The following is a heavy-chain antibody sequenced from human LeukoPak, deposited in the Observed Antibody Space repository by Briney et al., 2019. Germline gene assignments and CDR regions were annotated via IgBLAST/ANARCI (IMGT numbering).Heavy chain of an antibody. D-gene: IGHD6-13*01. Sequence: GGSLRLSCAASGFTFSSHWMNWVREAPGKGRERVANIKQDGSEKYCVDSVKGRFTISRDNPKNSLYLQMNSLRAEDTAVYYCASSRVPGAVDIWGQGTMVTVSS. J-gene: IGHJ3*02. CDR2: IKQDGSEK. V-gene: IGHV3-7*05. CDR3: ASSRVPGAVDI. CDR1: GFTFSSHW.